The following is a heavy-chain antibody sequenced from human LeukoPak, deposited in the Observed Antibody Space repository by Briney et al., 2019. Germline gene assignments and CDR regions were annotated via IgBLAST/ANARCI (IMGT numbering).Heavy chain of an antibody. CDR3: ARRYSSGWYTRRANWFDP. V-gene: IGHV4-4*02. CDR2: IYHSGST. Sequence: PSGTLSLTCAVSGGSISSSNWWSWVRQPPGKGLEWIGEIYHSGSTNYNPSLKSRVTISVDKSKNQFSLKLSSVTAADTAVYYCARRYSSGWYTRRANWFDPWGQGTLVTVSS. CDR1: GGSISSSNW. J-gene: IGHJ5*02. D-gene: IGHD6-19*01.